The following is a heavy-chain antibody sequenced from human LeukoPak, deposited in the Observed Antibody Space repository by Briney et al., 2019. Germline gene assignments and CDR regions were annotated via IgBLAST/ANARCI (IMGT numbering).Heavy chain of an antibody. D-gene: IGHD4-17*01. CDR2: INSDGSST. J-gene: IGHJ4*02. CDR1: GFTFDDYA. Sequence: GRSLRLSCAASGFTFDDYAMHWVRQAPGKGLVWVSRINSDGSSTSYADSVKGRFTISRDNAKNTLYLQMNSLRAEDTAVYYCARDRDYGDRFDYWGQGTLVTVSS. CDR3: ARDRDYGDRFDY. V-gene: IGHV3-74*01.